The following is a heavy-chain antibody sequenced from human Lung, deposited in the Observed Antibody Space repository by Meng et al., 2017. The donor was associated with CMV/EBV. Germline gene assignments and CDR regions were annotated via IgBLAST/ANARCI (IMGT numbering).Heavy chain of an antibody. Sequence: GGSLRLSCAASGFTFSGYWMHWVRQAPGKGLVWVSRIKSDDSSISYADSVKGRFTISRDNAKNTLYLQMNSLRDEDTAVYYCARDPPRPGYNVDSWRQGTLVXVSS. CDR3: ARDPPRPGYNVDS. CDR2: IKSDDSSI. J-gene: IGHJ4*02. CDR1: GFTFSGYW. D-gene: IGHD5-18*01. V-gene: IGHV3-74*01.